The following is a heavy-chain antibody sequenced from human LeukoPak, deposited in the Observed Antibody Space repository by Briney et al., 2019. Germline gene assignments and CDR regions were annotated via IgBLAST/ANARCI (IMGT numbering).Heavy chain of an antibody. CDR1: GFTFSSYW. J-gene: IGHJ4*02. CDR2: MKQDGSEK. V-gene: IGHV3-7*01. CDR3: ARDRWVDTIFGVAALDY. Sequence: GGSLRLSCAASGFTFSSYWMSWVRQAPGKGLEWVANMKQDGSEKYYVDSVKGRFTISRDNAKSSLYLQMNSLRAEDTAVYYCARDRWVDTIFGVAALDYWGQGTLVTVSS. D-gene: IGHD3-3*01.